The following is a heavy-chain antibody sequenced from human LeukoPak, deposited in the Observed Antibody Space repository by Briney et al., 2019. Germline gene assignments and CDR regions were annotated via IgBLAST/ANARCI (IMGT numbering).Heavy chain of an antibody. CDR2: ISYDGSNK. J-gene: IGHJ4*02. CDR1: GFIFSSYG. D-gene: IGHD1-26*01. Sequence: GRSLRLPCAASGFIFSSYGMHWVRQAPGKGLEWVAVISYDGSNKYYADSVKGRFTISRDNSKNTLYLQMNSLRAEDTAVYYCAKDRVSGSQFDYWGQGTLVTVSS. V-gene: IGHV3-30*18. CDR3: AKDRVSGSQFDY.